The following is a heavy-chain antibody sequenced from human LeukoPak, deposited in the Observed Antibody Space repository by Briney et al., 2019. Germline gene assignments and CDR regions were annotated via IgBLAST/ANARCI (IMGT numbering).Heavy chain of an antibody. CDR2: ISENGGST. CDR3: AKDGGRGIENYSWGTFDY. Sequence: GSLRLSCVASGFTISNNYMSWVRQAPGKGLEWVSGISENGGSTPYADSVKGRFIISRDNSKNTLYLQMNGLRAEDTAVYYCAKDGGRGIENYSWGTFDYWGQGTLVTVSS. V-gene: IGHV3-23*01. D-gene: IGHD1-7*01. J-gene: IGHJ4*02. CDR1: GFTISNNY.